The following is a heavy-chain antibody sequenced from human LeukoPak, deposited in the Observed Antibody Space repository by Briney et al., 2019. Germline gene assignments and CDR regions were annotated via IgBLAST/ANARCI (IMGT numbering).Heavy chain of an antibody. CDR2: ISGSGGST. CDR3: AKDLGYKQWLAVDS. V-gene: IGHV3-23*01. Sequence: GGSLRLSCAASGFTFSSYAMCWVGRAPGKGLEWVSTISGSGGSTYYADSVKGRFSFSIDKSKNTLYLQMESLRHRDTAVYDCAKDLGYKQWLAVDSWRQGTVVTVS. J-gene: IGHJ5*01. CDR1: GFTFSSYA. D-gene: IGHD6-19*01.